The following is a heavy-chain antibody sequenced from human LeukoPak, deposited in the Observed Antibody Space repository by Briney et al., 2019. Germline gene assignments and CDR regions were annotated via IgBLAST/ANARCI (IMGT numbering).Heavy chain of an antibody. CDR3: ATYRQVLLPFES. V-gene: IGHV3-30*02. D-gene: IGHD2/OR15-2a*01. CDR2: IRYDGSNK. J-gene: IGHJ4*02. CDR1: GFTFSSYG. Sequence: RGSLRLSCAASGFTFSSYGMHWVRQAPGKGLEWVAFIRYDGSNKYYADSVRGRFTISRDNSKSTLSLQMNSLRAEDTAIYYCATYRQVLLPFESWGQGTLVTASS.